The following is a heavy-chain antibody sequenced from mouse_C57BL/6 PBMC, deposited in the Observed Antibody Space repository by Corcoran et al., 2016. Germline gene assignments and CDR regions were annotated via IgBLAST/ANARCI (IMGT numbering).Heavy chain of an antibody. CDR3: ARGDYYGSSYNAMDY. V-gene: IGHV1-26*01. CDR2: INPNNGGT. D-gene: IGHD1-1*01. J-gene: IGHJ4*01. Sequence: EVQLQQSGPELVKPGASVKISCKASGYTFTDYYMNWVKQSHGKSLEWIGDINPNNGGTSYNQKFKGKATLTVDKSSSTAYMDLRSLTSEDSAVYYCARGDYYGSSYNAMDYWGQGTSVTVSS. CDR1: GYTFTDYY.